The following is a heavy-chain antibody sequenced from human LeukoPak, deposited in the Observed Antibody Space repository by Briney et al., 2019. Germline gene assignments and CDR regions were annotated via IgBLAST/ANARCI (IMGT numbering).Heavy chain of an antibody. CDR3: ARGKYSSGWFDY. CDR2: ISGSGGST. Sequence: GGSLRLSCAASGFTFSSYAMSWVRQAPGKGLEWVSAISGSGGSTYYADSVKGRFTISRDNSKNTLYLQMNSLRAEDTAVYYCARGKYSSGWFDYWGQGTLVTVSS. D-gene: IGHD6-19*01. J-gene: IGHJ4*02. V-gene: IGHV3-23*01. CDR1: GFTFSSYA.